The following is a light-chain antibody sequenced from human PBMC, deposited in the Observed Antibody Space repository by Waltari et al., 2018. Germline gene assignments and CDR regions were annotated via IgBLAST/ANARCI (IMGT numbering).Light chain of an antibody. CDR1: QTISYSY. V-gene: IGKV3-20*01. J-gene: IGKJ1*01. Sequence: EIVLTQSPGTLSLSPVERATLSCRASQTISYSYLAWYQQKPGQAPRLLISATSSRATAIPDRFSGSGSGTDFTLTISRLEPEDFAVYFCQHYANSPPTFGQGTKVEIK. CDR2: ATS. CDR3: QHYANSPPT.